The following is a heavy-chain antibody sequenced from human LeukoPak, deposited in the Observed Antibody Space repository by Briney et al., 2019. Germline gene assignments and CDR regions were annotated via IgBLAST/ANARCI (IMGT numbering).Heavy chain of an antibody. Sequence: ASVKVSCTASGYTFTGYYMHWVRQAPGQGLEWMGWINPNSGGTNYAQKFQGRVTMTRDTSISTAYMELSRLRSDDTAVYYCARDQYTGTTARPDYWGQGTLVTVSS. CDR3: ARDQYTGTTARPDY. V-gene: IGHV1-2*02. CDR1: GYTFTGYY. D-gene: IGHD1-7*01. CDR2: INPNSGGT. J-gene: IGHJ4*02.